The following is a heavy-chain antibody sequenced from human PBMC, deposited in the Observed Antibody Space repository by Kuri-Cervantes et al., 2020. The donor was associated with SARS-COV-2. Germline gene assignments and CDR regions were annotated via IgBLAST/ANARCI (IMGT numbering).Heavy chain of an antibody. D-gene: IGHD3-3*01. CDR1: GFTFSSYG. CDR2: KSYDGSNK. J-gene: IGHJ6*02. Sequence: GESLKISCAASGFTFSSYGMHWVRQAPGKGLEWVAVKSYDGSNKYYADSVKGRFTISRDNSKNTLYLQMNSLRAEDTAVYYCAKSPFGFLEWFSGGMDVWGQGTTVTVSS. V-gene: IGHV3-30*18. CDR3: AKSPFGFLEWFSGGMDV.